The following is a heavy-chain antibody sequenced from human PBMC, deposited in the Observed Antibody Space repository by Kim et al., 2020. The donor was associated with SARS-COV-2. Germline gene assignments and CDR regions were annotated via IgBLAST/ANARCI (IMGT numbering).Heavy chain of an antibody. CDR1: GGSFSGYY. CDR3: ARDGCSGGRCYSNWFDP. J-gene: IGHJ5*02. CDR2: INHSGST. D-gene: IGHD2-15*01. V-gene: IGHV4-34*01. Sequence: SETLSLTCAVYGGSFSGYYWSWIRQPPGKGLEWIGEINHSGSTNYNPSLKSRVTISVDTSKNQFSLKLSSVTAADTAVYYCARDGCSGGRCYSNWFDPWGQGTLVTVSS.